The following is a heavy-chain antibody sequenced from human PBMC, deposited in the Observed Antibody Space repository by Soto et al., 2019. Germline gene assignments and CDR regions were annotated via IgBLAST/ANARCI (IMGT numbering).Heavy chain of an antibody. CDR3: ARGLSIGGWFDP. D-gene: IGHD3-10*01. J-gene: IGHJ5*02. V-gene: IGHV4-34*01. CDR2: INHSGST. Sequence: PSETLSLTCAVYGGSFSGYYWGWIRQPPGKGLEWIGEINHSGSTNYNPSLKGRVTISVDTSKNQFSLKLSSVTAADTAVYYCARGLSIGGWFDPWGQGTRGTVSA. CDR1: GGSFSGYY.